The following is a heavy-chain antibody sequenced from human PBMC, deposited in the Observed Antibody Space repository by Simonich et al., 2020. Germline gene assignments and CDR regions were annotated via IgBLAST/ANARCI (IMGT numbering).Heavy chain of an antibody. CDR1: GYTFTGYH. CDR2: NNPDGDGT. CDR3: ARGKLGLQYDY. Sequence: QVQLVQSGAEVKKPGASVKVSCKASGYTFTGYHMHWVRQAPGQGLEWRGRNNPDGDGTNYAQKVQGRVTMTRDTSISTAYMELSRLRSDDTAVYYCARGKLGLQYDYWGQGTLVTVSS. D-gene: IGHD7-27*01. V-gene: IGHV1-2*06. J-gene: IGHJ4*02.